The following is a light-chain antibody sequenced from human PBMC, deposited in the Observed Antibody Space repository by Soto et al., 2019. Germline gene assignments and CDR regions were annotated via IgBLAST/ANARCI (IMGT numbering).Light chain of an antibody. CDR1: QIISTY. V-gene: IGKV1-39*01. CDR3: QKSYSTPRT. J-gene: IGKJ1*01. CDR2: AAF. Sequence: DIQMTQSPSSLSASVGDRVTITCRASQIISTYLNWYQQKPGKAPKVLIYAAFSLQSGVPSRFSGGGSGADFTLTISSLQPEDFATYYCQKSYSTPRTFGQGTKVDIK.